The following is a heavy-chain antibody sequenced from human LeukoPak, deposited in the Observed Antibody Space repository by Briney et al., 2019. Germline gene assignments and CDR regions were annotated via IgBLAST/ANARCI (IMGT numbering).Heavy chain of an antibody. Sequence: GGSLRLSCAASGFTFGSYGMHWVRQAPGKGLEWVAVISYDGSNKYYADSVKGRFTISRDNSKNTLYLQMNSLRAEDTAVYYCAKGSVAVAEDAFDIWGQGTMVTVSS. CDR2: ISYDGSNK. CDR3: AKGSVAVAEDAFDI. V-gene: IGHV3-30*18. D-gene: IGHD6-19*01. J-gene: IGHJ3*02. CDR1: GFTFGSYG.